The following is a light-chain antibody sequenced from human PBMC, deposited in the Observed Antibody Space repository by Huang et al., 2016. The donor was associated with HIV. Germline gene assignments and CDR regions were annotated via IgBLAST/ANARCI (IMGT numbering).Light chain of an antibody. Sequence: EIVMTQFPATLSVSPGERATISCRASQSVSSNLAWYQQKPGQAPRLLIYGASTRDTGIPARFSGSGSGTEFTLTISRLQSGDFAVYYCQQYNNWPPWTFGQGTKVEIK. V-gene: IGKV3-15*01. J-gene: IGKJ1*01. CDR3: QQYNNWPPWT. CDR1: QSVSSN. CDR2: GAS.